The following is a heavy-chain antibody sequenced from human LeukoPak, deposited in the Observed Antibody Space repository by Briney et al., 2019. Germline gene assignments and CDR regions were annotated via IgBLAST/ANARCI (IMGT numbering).Heavy chain of an antibody. CDR1: GGTFSSYA. CDR2: IIPIFGTV. CDR3: ARIIQHAFDI. Sequence: GASVKVSCKASGGTFSSYAISWVRQAPGQGLEWMGGIIPIFGTVNYAQKFQGRVTITADESTSTAYMELSSLRSEDTAVYYCARIIQHAFDIWGQGTMVTVSS. J-gene: IGHJ3*02. V-gene: IGHV1-69*13.